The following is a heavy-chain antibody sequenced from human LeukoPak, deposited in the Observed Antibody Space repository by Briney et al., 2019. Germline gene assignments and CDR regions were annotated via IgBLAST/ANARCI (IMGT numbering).Heavy chain of an antibody. CDR1: GFTFSSYG. D-gene: IGHD3-16*01. V-gene: IGHV3-33*06. J-gene: IGHJ6*04. Sequence: QPGRSLRLSCAASGFTFSSYGMHWVRQAPGKGLEWVAVIHNDGTMGQYADSVKGRFTISKDFSRNTLHLQMHSLRDDDTAVYYCAKEGDEFRGHLDVWGKGTTVTVSS. CDR2: IHNDGTMG. CDR3: AKEGDEFRGHLDV.